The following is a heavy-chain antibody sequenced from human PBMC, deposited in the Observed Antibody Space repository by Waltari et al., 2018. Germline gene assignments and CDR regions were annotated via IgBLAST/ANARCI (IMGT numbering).Heavy chain of an antibody. V-gene: IGHV3-30*02. J-gene: IGHJ4*02. CDR1: GSTFSNFG. CDR2: IWFDGSDK. Sequence: QVNLVESGGCVVQPGGSLRLSCATSGSTFSNFGMPWVRQAPGKGLGGVALIWFDGSDKFYADSVRGRFTISRDNSARTLYLDMDSLRLDDTAMYYCAKDAFGNTYLDFWGQGTLVTVSS. D-gene: IGHD2-2*02. CDR3: AKDAFGNTYLDF.